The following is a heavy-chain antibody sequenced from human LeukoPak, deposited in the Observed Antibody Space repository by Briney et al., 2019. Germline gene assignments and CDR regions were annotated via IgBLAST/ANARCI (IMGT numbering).Heavy chain of an antibody. V-gene: IGHV5-51*01. CDR2: IYPGDSDT. D-gene: IGHD3-10*01. Sequence: MPGXXXXWMGIIYPGDSDTRYSPSFQGQVTISADKSISTAYLQWSSLKASDTAMYYCARRDYYGLPGDYWGQGTLVTVSS. CDR3: ARRDYYGLPGDY. J-gene: IGHJ4*02.